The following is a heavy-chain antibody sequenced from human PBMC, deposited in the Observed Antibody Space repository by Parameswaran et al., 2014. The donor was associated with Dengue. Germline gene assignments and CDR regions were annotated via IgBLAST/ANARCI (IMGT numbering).Heavy chain of an antibody. CDR3: ARDPALTGGSYSFGRGY. V-gene: IGHV3-21*01. CDR2: ISSSSSYI. J-gene: IGHJ4*02. CDR1: GFTFSSYS. Sequence: ESLKISCAASGFTFSSYSMNWVRQAPGKGLEWVSSISSSSSYIYYADSVKGRFTISRDNAKNSLYLQMNSLRAEDTAVYYCARDPALTGGSYSFGRGYWGQGTLVTVSS. D-gene: IGHD1-26*01.